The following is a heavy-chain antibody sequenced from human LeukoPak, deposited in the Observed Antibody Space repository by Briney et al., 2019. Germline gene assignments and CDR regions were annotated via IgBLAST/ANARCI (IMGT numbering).Heavy chain of an antibody. Sequence: PGGSLRLSCAASGFTVSSNYMSWVRQAPGKGLEWVSVIYSGGSTYYADSVKGRFTISRDNSKNTLYLQMNSLRAEDTAVYYCARAPRGDYYDSRGYFDYWGQGTLVTVSS. CDR2: IYSGGST. J-gene: IGHJ4*02. CDR1: GFTVSSNY. V-gene: IGHV3-66*01. CDR3: ARAPRGDYYDSRGYFDY. D-gene: IGHD3-22*01.